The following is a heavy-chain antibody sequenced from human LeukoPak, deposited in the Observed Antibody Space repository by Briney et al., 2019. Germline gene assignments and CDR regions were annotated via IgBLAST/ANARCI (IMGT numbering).Heavy chain of an antibody. CDR3: AILGYCSGGSCYHAIYFDY. D-gene: IGHD2-15*01. CDR2: IIGRGDST. CDR1: VATFSDYA. V-gene: IGHV3-23*01. Sequence: GGSLRLSCAASVATFSDYAMSWGRQAPGKGLEWVSDIIGRGDSTYYADSVKGRFTISRDKSKNTVYLQMNSLRAEDTAVYYCAILGYCSGGSCYHAIYFDYWGQGTLVTVSS. J-gene: IGHJ4*02.